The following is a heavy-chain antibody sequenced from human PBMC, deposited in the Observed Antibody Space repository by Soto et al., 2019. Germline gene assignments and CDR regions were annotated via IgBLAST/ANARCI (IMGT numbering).Heavy chain of an antibody. CDR1: DGSVSSGSYY. CDR3: ARDSVALFDS. J-gene: IGHJ4*02. D-gene: IGHD2-15*01. Sequence: SETLSLTCTVSDGSVSSGSYYWTWIRQPPGKGLEWIGYIYSSGSTPYNPSLKSRVIISVDTSMNQFSLKLRSVTAADTAVYYCARDSVALFDSWGQGTLVTVSS. V-gene: IGHV4-61*01. CDR2: IYSSGST.